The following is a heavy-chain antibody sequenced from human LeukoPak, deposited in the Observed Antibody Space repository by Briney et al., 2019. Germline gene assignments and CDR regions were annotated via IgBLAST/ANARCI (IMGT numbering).Heavy chain of an antibody. CDR1: GGTFSSYA. V-gene: IGHV1-69*06. D-gene: IGHD3-10*01. CDR3: AREGRDWFGELLPALDWFDP. Sequence: ASVKVSCKASGGTFSSYAISWVRQAPGQGLEWMGGIIPIFGTANYAQKFQGRVTITADKSTSTAYMELSSLRSEDTAVYYCAREGRDWFGELLPALDWFDPWGQGTLVTVSS. J-gene: IGHJ5*02. CDR2: IIPIFGTA.